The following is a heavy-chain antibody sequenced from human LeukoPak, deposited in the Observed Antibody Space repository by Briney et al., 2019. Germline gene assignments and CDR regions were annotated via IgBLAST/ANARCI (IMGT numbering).Heavy chain of an antibody. CDR1: GFTFSTYA. V-gene: IGHV3-23*01. CDR2: ISGGFDNR. D-gene: IGHD6-19*01. CDR3: AKAVAGLFDY. J-gene: IGHJ4*01. Sequence: GGSLRLSCAASGFTFSTYAMSWVRQAPGKGLEWVSTISGGFDNRYYADSVKGRFTISRDNSKNTVYLQMKSVRAEDTAVYYCAKAVAGLFDYWGHGSLVTVSS.